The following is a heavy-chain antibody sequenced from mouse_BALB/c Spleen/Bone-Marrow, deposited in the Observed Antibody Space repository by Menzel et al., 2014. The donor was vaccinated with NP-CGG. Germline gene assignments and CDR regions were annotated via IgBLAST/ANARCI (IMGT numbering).Heavy chain of an antibody. D-gene: IGHD1-2*01. J-gene: IGHJ2*01. Sequence: VQLQQSGTVLARPGASVKMSYKASGYSFTSYWIHWVKQRPGQGLEWIGAIYPGDSDTSFNQKFKDKAKLTAVTSASTAYMELSSLTNEDSAAYYCTRRTATLDYWGQGTTLTVSS. CDR2: IYPGDSDT. CDR3: TRRTATLDY. V-gene: IGHV1-5*01. CDR1: GYSFTSYW.